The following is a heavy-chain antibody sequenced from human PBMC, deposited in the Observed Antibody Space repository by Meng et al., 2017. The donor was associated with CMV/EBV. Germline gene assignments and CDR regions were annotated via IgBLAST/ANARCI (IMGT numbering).Heavy chain of an antibody. J-gene: IGHJ6*02. D-gene: IGHD2-2*01. CDR1: GFTFSSYS. CDR3: ARGKVPAAMGPYYYYGMDV. V-gene: IGHV3-21*01. Sequence: GESLKISCAASGFTFSSYSMNWVRQAPGKGLEWVSSISSSSSYIYYADSVKGRFTISRDNSKNTLYLQMNSLRAEDTAVYYCARGKVPAAMGPYYYYGMDVWGQGTTVTVSS. CDR2: ISSSSSYI.